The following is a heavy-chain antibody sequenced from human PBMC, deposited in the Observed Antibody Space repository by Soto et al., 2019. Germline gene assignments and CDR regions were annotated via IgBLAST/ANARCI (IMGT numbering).Heavy chain of an antibody. Sequence: QVQLQESGPGLVKPSQTLSLTCTVSGGSISSGDYYWSWIRQPPGKGLEWIGYIYYSGSTYYNPSLKRRVTISVDTSKTQFSLKLSSVTAADTAVYYCASSGYCTNGVCYTLFAPWGQGTLVTVSS. D-gene: IGHD2-8*01. V-gene: IGHV4-30-4*01. CDR1: GGSISSGDYY. CDR2: IYYSGST. CDR3: ASSGYCTNGVCYTLFAP. J-gene: IGHJ5*02.